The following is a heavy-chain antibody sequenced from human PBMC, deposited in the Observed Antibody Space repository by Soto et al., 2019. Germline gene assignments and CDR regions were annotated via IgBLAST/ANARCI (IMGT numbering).Heavy chain of an antibody. CDR1: GYTLTSYY. V-gene: IGHV1-46*01. CDR3: ARVEGSAADHGY. D-gene: IGHD2-15*01. CDR2: IRPDSGRT. J-gene: IGHJ4*02. Sequence: QVVMVQSGAEVKKPGASVTLSCKTSGYTLTSYYVHWVRQAPGRGLEWMGLIRPDSGRTDYAQKFQGRVTMTRDTPTTTVYMHLTNLRSDDTAVYYCARVEGSAADHGYWGQGTLITVSS.